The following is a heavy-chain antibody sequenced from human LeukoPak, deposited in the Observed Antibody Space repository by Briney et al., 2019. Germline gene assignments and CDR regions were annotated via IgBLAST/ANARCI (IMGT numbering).Heavy chain of an antibody. D-gene: IGHD3-22*01. CDR1: GGSFSGYY. J-gene: IGHJ4*02. Sequence: SETLSLTCAVYGGSFSGYYWGWIRQPPGKGLEWIGSMYHSGSAYYNPSLNSRVTMSVDTSKNQFSLKLNSVTAADTAVYYCAREIRVRSDTSGYYDYWGQGTMVTVSS. V-gene: IGHV4-38-2*02. CDR3: AREIRVRSDTSGYYDY. CDR2: MYHSGSA.